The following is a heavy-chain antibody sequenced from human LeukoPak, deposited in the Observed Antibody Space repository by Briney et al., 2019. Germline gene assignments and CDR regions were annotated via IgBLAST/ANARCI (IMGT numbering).Heavy chain of an antibody. CDR1: GFTVTNNY. D-gene: IGHD3-10*01. V-gene: IGHV3-66*01. CDR3: AREGYASGTRYGMDV. J-gene: IGHJ6*02. Sequence: GGSLRLSCAASGFTVTNNYMSWVRQAPGKGLEWVSVIYAGGTTSYAYSVKGRFTISRDSSKNTLYLQMNSLRAEDTAVYYCAREGYASGTRYGMDVWGQGTTVTVSS. CDR2: IYAGGTT.